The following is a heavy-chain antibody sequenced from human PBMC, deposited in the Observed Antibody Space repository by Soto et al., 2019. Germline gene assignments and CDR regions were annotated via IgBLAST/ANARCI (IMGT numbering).Heavy chain of an antibody. CDR3: AKDSLYYYDSSPLAWHAAFDI. D-gene: IGHD3-22*01. CDR1: GFTFDDYA. J-gene: IGHJ3*02. CDR2: ISWNSGSI. V-gene: IGHV3-9*01. Sequence: PGGSLRLSCAASGFTFDDYAMHWVRQAPGKGLEWVSGISWNSGSIGYADSVKGRFTISRDNAKNSLYLQMNSLRAEDTALYYCAKDSLYYYDSSPLAWHAAFDIWGQGTMVPVSS.